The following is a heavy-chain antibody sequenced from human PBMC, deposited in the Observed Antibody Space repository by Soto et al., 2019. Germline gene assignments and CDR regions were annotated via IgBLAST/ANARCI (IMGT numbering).Heavy chain of an antibody. CDR1: GGSFSGYY. CDR3: ARAEIVVVPAAHYYYYNMDV. V-gene: IGHV4-34*01. D-gene: IGHD2-2*01. J-gene: IGHJ6*02. CDR2: INHSGST. Sequence: SETLSLTCAVYGGSFSGYYWSWIRQPPGKGLEWIGEINHSGSTNYIPSLKSRVTISVDTSKNQFSLNLNSVTAADTAVYYCARAEIVVVPAAHYYYYNMDVWGQGNTVTVSS.